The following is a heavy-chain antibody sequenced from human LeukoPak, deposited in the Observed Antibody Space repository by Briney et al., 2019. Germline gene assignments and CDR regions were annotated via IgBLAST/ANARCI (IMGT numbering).Heavy chain of an antibody. CDR2: IRYDGSNK. J-gene: IGHJ4*02. CDR1: GFTFSSYG. Sequence: PGGSLRLSCAASGFTFSSYGMHWVRQAPGKGLEWVAFIRYDGSNKYYADSVKGRFTISRDNSKNTLYLQMNSLRAEDTAVYYCAKSSNYYDSSGYLGYWGQGTLVTVSS. D-gene: IGHD3-22*01. CDR3: AKSSNYYDSSGYLGY. V-gene: IGHV3-30*02.